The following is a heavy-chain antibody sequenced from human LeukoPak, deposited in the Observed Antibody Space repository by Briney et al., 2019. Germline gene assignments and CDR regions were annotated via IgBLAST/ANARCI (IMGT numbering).Heavy chain of an antibody. J-gene: IGHJ4*02. CDR2: ISGSGGST. CDR3: VRGYYAGRGHHFEY. Sequence: PGGSLRLSCAASGFTFSNYAMSWVRQAPGKGLEWVSAISGSGGSTYYADAVKGRFTISRDNSKNTLYLQMNSLRAEDTAVYYCVRGYYAGRGHHFEYWGQGTLVTVSS. V-gene: IGHV3-23*01. CDR1: GFTFSNYA. D-gene: IGHD3-22*01.